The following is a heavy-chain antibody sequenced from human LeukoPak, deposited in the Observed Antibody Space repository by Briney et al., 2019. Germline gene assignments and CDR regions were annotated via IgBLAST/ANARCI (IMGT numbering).Heavy chain of an antibody. CDR2: LWYDGSIE. J-gene: IGHJ4*02. Sequence: GGSLRLSCAASGFTFSSYGMHWVRQAPGKGLEWVAVLWYDGSIEYYADSVKGRFTISRDNSKNTLYLQMSSLRVEDTAVYYCATEATAVEFEYWGQGTLVTVSS. D-gene: IGHD6-19*01. CDR1: GFTFSSYG. CDR3: ATEATAVEFEY. V-gene: IGHV3-33*01.